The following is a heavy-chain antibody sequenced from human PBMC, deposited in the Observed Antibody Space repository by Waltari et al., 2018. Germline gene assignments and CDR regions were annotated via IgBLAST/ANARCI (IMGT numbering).Heavy chain of an antibody. D-gene: IGHD4-17*01. CDR2: ISYDGRNK. CDR1: GFTFSSYA. V-gene: IGHV3-30*04. CDR3: ARASVTSFDY. J-gene: IGHJ4*02. Sequence: QVQLVESGGGVVQPGRSLRLSCAASGFTFSSYAMHWVRQAPGKGLEWVAVISYDGRNKYYADSVKGRFTISRDNSKNTLYLQMNSLRAEDTAVYYCARASVTSFDYWGQGTLVTVSS.